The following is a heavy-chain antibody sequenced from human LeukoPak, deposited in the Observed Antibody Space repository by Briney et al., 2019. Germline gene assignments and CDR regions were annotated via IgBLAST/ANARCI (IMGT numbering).Heavy chain of an antibody. J-gene: IGHJ4*02. CDR2: IYYSGST. D-gene: IGHD1-1*01. CDR1: GGSISSYY. V-gene: IGHV4-59*01. CDR3: ARAARLQLGLDY. Sequence: SETLSLTCTVSGGSISSYYWSWIRQPPGKGLEWFGYIYYSGSTNYNPSLKSRVTISVDTSKNQFSLKLSSVTAADTAVYYCARAARLQLGLDYWGQGTLVTVSS.